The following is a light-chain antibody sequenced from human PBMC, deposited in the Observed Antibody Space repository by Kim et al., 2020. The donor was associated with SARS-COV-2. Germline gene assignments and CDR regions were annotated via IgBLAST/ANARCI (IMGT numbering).Light chain of an antibody. Sequence: QLVLTQSPSASASLGASFKLTCTLSSGHSRNAIAWHQQQPERGPRYLMKLNSDGSHTKGDGSPDRFSGSSSGAERYLTISSLQSEDEADYYCQNWDTGIHVFGGGTQL. CDR2: LNSDGSH. CDR3: QNWDTGIHV. CDR1: SGHSRNA. J-gene: IGLJ3*02. V-gene: IGLV4-69*01.